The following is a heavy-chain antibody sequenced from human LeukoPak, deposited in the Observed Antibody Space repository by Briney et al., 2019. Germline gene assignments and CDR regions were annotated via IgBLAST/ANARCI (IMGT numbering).Heavy chain of an antibody. J-gene: IGHJ6*03. CDR2: ISPRGDTT. Sequence: PGGSLRLSCAASGFTFSSYGMSWVRQAPGKGLEWVSCISPRGDTTYYADSVKGRFTISRDNSKNTLYLQMNSLRAEDTAVYYCARDREYSSSYYYMDVWGKGTTVTVSS. D-gene: IGHD6-6*01. CDR1: GFTFSSYG. V-gene: IGHV3-23*01. CDR3: ARDREYSSSYYYMDV.